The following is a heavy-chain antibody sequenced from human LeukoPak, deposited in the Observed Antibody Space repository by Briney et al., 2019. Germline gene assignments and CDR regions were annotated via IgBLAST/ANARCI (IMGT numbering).Heavy chain of an antibody. Sequence: PSETLSLTCTVSGGSISSYYWSWIRQPPGKGLEWIGYIYYSGSTNYNPSLKSRVTISVDTSKNQFSLKLSSVTAADTAVYYCARGGVVVTEDAFDIWGQGTMVTVSS. CDR3: ARGGVVVTEDAFDI. V-gene: IGHV4-59*01. CDR1: GGSISSYY. CDR2: IYYSGST. J-gene: IGHJ3*02. D-gene: IGHD3-22*01.